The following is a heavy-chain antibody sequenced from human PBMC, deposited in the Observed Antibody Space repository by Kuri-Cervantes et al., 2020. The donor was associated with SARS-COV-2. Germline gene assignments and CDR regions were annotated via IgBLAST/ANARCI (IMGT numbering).Heavy chain of an antibody. J-gene: IGHJ1*01. CDR1: GFTFSSYS. V-gene: IGHV3-21*04. D-gene: IGHD2-2*01. CDR3: ALRSCSSTSCRDQGYFQH. Sequence: GESLKISCAASGFTFSSYSMNWVRQAPGKGLEWVSSLSSGSSYIYYADSVKCRFTISRDNSKNTLYLQMNSLRAEDTAVYYCALRSCSSTSCRDQGYFQHWGQGTLVTVSS. CDR2: LSSGSSYI.